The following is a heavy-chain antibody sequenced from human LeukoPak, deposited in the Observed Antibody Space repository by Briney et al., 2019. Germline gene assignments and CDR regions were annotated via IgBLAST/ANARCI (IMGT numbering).Heavy chain of an antibody. V-gene: IGHV1-69*13. CDR2: IIPIFGTA. CDR3: AGYLGSYYYYFDY. CDR1: GGTFSSYA. Sequence: SEKVSCKASGGTFSSYAITWVRQAPGQGLDWMGGIIPIFGTANYAQKFQGRVTITADESTSTAYMELSSLRSEDTAVYYCAGYLGSYYYYFDYWGQGTLVTVSS. J-gene: IGHJ4*02. D-gene: IGHD1-26*01.